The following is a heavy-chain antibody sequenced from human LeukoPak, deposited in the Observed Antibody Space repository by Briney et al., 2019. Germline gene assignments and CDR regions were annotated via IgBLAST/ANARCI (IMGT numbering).Heavy chain of an antibody. D-gene: IGHD1-7*01. V-gene: IGHV3-30*02. CDR3: ARDRGTWDAFDI. Sequence: GGSLRLSCAASGFTFSSYGMHWVRQAPGKGLEWVAFIRYDGSNKYYADSVKGRFTISRDNSKNTLYLQMNSLRAEDTAVYYCARDRGTWDAFDIWGQGTMVTVSS. CDR2: IRYDGSNK. J-gene: IGHJ3*02. CDR1: GFTFSSYG.